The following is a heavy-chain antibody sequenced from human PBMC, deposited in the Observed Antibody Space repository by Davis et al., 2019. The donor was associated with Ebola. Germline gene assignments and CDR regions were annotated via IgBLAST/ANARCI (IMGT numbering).Heavy chain of an antibody. CDR2: IIPIFGAG. V-gene: IGHV1-69*13. CDR3: ATVSATGWFYFDY. Sequence: SVKVSCKASGGTFSTSGISWVRQAPGQGLEWMGGIIPIFGAGHYPQKFQGRLTITADASTGTVYMELSSLRPDDTALYYCATVSATGWFYFDYWGQGTLVTVSS. CDR1: GGTFSTSG. D-gene: IGHD6-19*01. J-gene: IGHJ4*02.